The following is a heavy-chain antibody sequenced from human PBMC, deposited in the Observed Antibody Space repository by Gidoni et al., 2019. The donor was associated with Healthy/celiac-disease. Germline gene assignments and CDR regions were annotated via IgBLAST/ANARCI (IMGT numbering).Heavy chain of an antibody. Sequence: APGKGLEGMGGFDPEDGETIYAQKFQGRVTMTEDTSTDTAYMELSSLRSEDTTVYYWATDRAEVVTAIRIETQSGPIDYWGQGTLGTVSS. J-gene: IGHJ4*02. CDR3: ATDRAEVVTAIRIETQSGPIDY. D-gene: IGHD2-21*02. CDR2: FDPEDGET. V-gene: IGHV1-24*01.